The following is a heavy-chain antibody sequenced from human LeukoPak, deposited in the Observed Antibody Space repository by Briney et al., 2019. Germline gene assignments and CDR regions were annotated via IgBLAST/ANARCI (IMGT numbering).Heavy chain of an antibody. CDR1: GFTFDDYA. V-gene: IGHV3-9*01. D-gene: IGHD5-24*01. CDR3: AKTRWLAL. J-gene: IGHJ4*02. CDR2: ISWNSGSI. Sequence: GGSLRLSCAASGFTFDDYAMHWVRQAPGKGLEWVSGISWNSGSIGYADSVKGRFTISRDNAKNSLYLQMNSLRAEDTAVYYCAKTRWLALWGQGTLVTVSS.